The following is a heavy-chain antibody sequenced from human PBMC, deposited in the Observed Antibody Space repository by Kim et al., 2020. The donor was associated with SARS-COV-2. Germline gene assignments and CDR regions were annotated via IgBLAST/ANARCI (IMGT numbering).Heavy chain of an antibody. CDR1: GGSISSSSYY. CDR3: ARAPLGVYSDILTGYYIGGYFNY. J-gene: IGHJ4*02. Sequence: SETLSLTCTVSGGSISSSSYYWGWIRQPPGKGLEWIGSIYYSGSTYYNPSLKSRVTISVDTSKNQFSLKLSSVTAADTAVYSCARAPLGVYSDILTGYYIGGYFNYWAQGPLVTFSS. D-gene: IGHD3-9*01. V-gene: IGHV4-39*07. CDR2: IYYSGST.